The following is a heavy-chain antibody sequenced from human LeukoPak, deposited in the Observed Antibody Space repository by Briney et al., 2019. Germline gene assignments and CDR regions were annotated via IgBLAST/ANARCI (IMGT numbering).Heavy chain of an antibody. CDR3: AKDVGKWESLHFFDY. J-gene: IGHJ4*02. D-gene: IGHD1-26*01. V-gene: IGHV3-23*01. CDR1: GFTLSTNA. Sequence: GGSLRLSCLTSGFTLSTNAMSWVRQAPGKGLEWISGISGSGASTFYAESAKGRFPFPRDDPRNKLYLQMNSLRGDDMAVYYCAKDVGKWESLHFFDYWGQGTLVTVSS. CDR2: ISGSGAST.